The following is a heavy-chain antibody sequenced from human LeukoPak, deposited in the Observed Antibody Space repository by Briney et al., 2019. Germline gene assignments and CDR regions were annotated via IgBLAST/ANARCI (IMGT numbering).Heavy chain of an antibody. Sequence: ASVKVSCKATSHISWVRQAPGQGLEWMGWIGSYEGDTYYAQKSQGRVTVTTDTSTHTAYMELRSLRADDTAVYYCARDFWNFYDSSGYYRDFDSWGQGTLVTVSS. CDR3: ARDFWNFYDSSGYYRDFDS. J-gene: IGHJ5*01. CDR1: TSH. CDR2: IGSYEGDT. V-gene: IGHV1-18*01. D-gene: IGHD3-22*01.